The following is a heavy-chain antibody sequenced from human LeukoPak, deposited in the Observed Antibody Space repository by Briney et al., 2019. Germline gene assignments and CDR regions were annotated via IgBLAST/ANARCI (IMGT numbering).Heavy chain of an antibody. J-gene: IGHJ5*02. D-gene: IGHD4-11*01. CDR2: IYHSGST. CDR3: AGAYSNWFDP. CDR1: GYSISSGYY. Sequence: SETLSLTCAVSGYSISSGYYWGWIRQPPGKGLEWLGSIYHSGSTYNNPSLKSRVTMSVDTSKNQFSLKLTSVTAADTAVYYCAGAYSNWFDPWGQGTLVTVSS. V-gene: IGHV4-38-2*01.